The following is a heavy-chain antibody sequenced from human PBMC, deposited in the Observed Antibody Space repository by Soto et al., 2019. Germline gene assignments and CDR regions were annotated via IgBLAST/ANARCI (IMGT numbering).Heavy chain of an antibody. CDR3: ARGGRGYSSAPRYYFDY. D-gene: IGHD5-18*01. CDR1: GGSFSSNP. V-gene: IGHV1-69*01. CDR2: IIPIFATV. Sequence: QVQLVQSGSEVKKPGSSVKVSCKASGGSFSSNPISWVRQAPGQGLEWMAGIIPIFATVHYAQKFQSRVTITADESTSTAYMELTSLRSEDTAVYFCARGGRGYSSAPRYYFDYWGQGTLVTVSS. J-gene: IGHJ4*02.